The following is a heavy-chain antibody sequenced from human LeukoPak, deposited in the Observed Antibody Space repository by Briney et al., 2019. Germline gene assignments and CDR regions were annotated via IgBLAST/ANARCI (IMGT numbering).Heavy chain of an antibody. J-gene: IGHJ4*02. CDR1: GFTFSPYA. Sequence: GRSLRLSRAAPGFTFSPYAMHWVRQAPGKGLEWVALISNDGSKKYYADSVKGRFTISRDNSKNTPDLQMNSLRAEDTAVYYCAKDGYCSSTSCYPNHFDSWGQGTLVTVSS. V-gene: IGHV3-30*18. CDR2: ISNDGSKK. D-gene: IGHD2-2*03. CDR3: AKDGYCSSTSCYPNHFDS.